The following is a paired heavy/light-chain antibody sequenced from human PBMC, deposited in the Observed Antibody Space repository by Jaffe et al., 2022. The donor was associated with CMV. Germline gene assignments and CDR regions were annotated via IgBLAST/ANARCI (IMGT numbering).Light chain of an antibody. CDR3: QHYNNWPRT. CDR2: GAS. V-gene: IGKV3-15*01. J-gene: IGKJ1*01. CDR1: QSVSNN. Sequence: EIVMTQSPATLSVSPGERATLSCRASQSVSNNLAWYQQKPGQSPRLLIYGASTRATGIPARFSGSGSGTEFTLTISSLQSDDFAVYYCQHYNNWPRTFGQGTKVEIK.
Heavy chain of an antibody. CDR2: ISRSGTTI. Sequence: QVQLVESGGGLVNPGGSLRLSCAASGFTFSDYYMSWIRQAPGKGLEWVSYISRSGTTIYYADSVKDRFTISRDDAKNSLYLQMNSLRAGDTAVYYCARGGSDWYSVAFDIWGQGTMVTVSS. CDR3: ARGGSDWYSVAFDI. D-gene: IGHD6-19*01. CDR1: GFTFSDYY. V-gene: IGHV3-11*01. J-gene: IGHJ3*02.